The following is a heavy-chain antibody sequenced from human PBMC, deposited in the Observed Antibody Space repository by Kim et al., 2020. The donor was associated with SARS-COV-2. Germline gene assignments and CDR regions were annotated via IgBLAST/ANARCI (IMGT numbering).Heavy chain of an antibody. CDR3: AKGRGGPKDLFAW. J-gene: IGHJ4*02. D-gene: IGHD3-16*01. Sequence: GGSLRLSCAASGFTFSIYAMSWVRQAPGKGLEWVSGITDSGGSTYYVDSVKGRYTISRDNSKNTLYLQMNSLRAEDTAVFYCAKGRGGPKDLFAWWGQGPLATVSS. CDR2: ITDSGGST. V-gene: IGHV3-23*01. CDR1: GFTFSIYA.